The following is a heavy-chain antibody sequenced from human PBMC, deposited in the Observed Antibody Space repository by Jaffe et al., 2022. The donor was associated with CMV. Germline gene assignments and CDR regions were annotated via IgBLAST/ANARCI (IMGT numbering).Heavy chain of an antibody. V-gene: IGHV3-43*01. Sequence: EVQLVESGGVVVQPGGSLRLSCAASGFTFDDYTMHWVRQAPGKGLEWVSLISWDGGSTYYADSVKGRFTISRDNSKNSLYLQMNSLRTEDTALYYCAKDMSGIAARPYGMDVWGQGTTVTVSS. CDR1: GFTFDDYT. J-gene: IGHJ6*02. CDR2: ISWDGGST. D-gene: IGHD6-6*01. CDR3: AKDMSGIAARPYGMDV.